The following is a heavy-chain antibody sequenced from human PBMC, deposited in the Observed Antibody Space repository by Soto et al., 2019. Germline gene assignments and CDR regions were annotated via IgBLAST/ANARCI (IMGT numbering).Heavy chain of an antibody. J-gene: IGHJ4*02. V-gene: IGHV1-2*02. CDR2: INPNSGGT. CDR3: ARDRGIVGAQDY. CDR1: GYTFTGYY. D-gene: IGHD1-26*01. Sequence: SVKVSCKASGYTFTGYYMHWVRQAPGQGLEWMGWINPNSGGTNYAQKFQGRVTMTRDTSISTAYMELSRLRSDDTAVYYCARDRGIVGAQDYWGQGTLVTVSS.